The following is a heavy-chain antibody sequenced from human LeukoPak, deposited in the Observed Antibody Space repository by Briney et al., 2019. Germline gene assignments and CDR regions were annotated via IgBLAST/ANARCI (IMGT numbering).Heavy chain of an antibody. CDR1: GASIGSTTYY. CDR2: VYTSGST. D-gene: IGHD4-17*01. J-gene: IGHJ6*02. Sequence: SQTLSLTCTVSGASIGSTTYYWSWIRQPGGKGLEWIGRVYTSGSTKYNPSLKSRVTISLDTSQTHFSLRLRSVTAADTAVYYCASGDSRSFEYRDYDRRLYYYTMDVLGQGTTVTVSS. V-gene: IGHV4-61*02. CDR3: ASGDSRSFEYRDYDRRLYYYTMDV.